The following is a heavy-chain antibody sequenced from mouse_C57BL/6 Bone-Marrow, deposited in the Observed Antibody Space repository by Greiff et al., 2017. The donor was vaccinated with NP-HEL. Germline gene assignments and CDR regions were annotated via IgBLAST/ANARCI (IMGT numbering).Heavy chain of an antibody. D-gene: IGHD1-1*01. CDR2: IYPGDGDT. CDR1: GYAFSSSW. J-gene: IGHJ1*03. CDR3: ARVGGSSYRYFDV. Sequence: VKLMDSGPELVKPGASVKISCKASGYAFSSSWMNWVKRRPGKGLEWIGRIYPGDGDTNYNGKFKGKATLTADKSSSTAYMQLSSLTSEDSAVYFCARVGGSSYRYFDVWGTGTTVTVSS. V-gene: IGHV1-82*01.